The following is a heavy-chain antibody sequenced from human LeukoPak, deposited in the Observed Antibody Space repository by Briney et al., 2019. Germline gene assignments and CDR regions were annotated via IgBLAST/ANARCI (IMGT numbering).Heavy chain of an antibody. V-gene: IGHV3-23*01. Sequence: GGSLRLSCAASGFTFSSYAVSWVRQAPGKGLEWVSAISGSGGSTYYADSVKGRFTISRDNSKNTLYLQMNSLRAEDTAVYYCAKDIYGSGSGDFDYWGQGTLVTVSS. CDR2: ISGSGGST. D-gene: IGHD3-10*01. J-gene: IGHJ4*02. CDR1: GFTFSSYA. CDR3: AKDIYGSGSGDFDY.